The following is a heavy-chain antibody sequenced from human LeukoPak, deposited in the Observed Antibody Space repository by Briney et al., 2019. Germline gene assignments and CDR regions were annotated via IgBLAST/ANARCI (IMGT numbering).Heavy chain of an antibody. D-gene: IGHD3-22*01. V-gene: IGHV4-39*01. CDR2: AYQGGST. J-gene: IGHJ4*02. CDR1: GGSISSSSNY. CDR3: ASPTYDSSGYYHLK. Sequence: SETLSLTRTVSGGSISSSSNYWGWIRQPPGKGLEWIGSAYQGGSTYYNPSLKSRVTISVDTSKNQFSLQLSSVTASDTAVYYCASPTYDSSGYYHLKWGQGILVTVSS.